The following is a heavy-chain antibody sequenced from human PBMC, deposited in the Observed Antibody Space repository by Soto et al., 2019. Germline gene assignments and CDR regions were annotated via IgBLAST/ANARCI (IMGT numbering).Heavy chain of an antibody. CDR3: ARSANTYGSPFDY. V-gene: IGHV3-66*01. J-gene: IGHJ4*02. D-gene: IGHD3-10*01. Sequence: EVHLVESGGGLVQPGGSLRLSCAASGFTVGNNYMSWVRQAPGKGLEWVSIIHRGGSTSYADSVKGRFTISRDSAKIIVYLQINGLTADDTAVYYCARSANTYGSPFDYWGQGALVTVSS. CDR2: IHRGGST. CDR1: GFTVGNNY.